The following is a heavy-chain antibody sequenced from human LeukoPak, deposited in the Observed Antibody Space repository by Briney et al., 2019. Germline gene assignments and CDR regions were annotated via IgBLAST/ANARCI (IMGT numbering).Heavy chain of an antibody. V-gene: IGHV3-48*04. Sequence: GGSLRLSCAASGFTFSSYSMNWVRQAPGKGLEWVSYISSSSSTIYYADSVKGRFTISRDNAKNSLYLQMNSLRVEDTALYHCARKGLGGELGGFDSWGQGTLVTVSS. J-gene: IGHJ4*02. D-gene: IGHD1-7*01. CDR3: ARKGLGGELGGFDS. CDR1: GFTFSSYS. CDR2: ISSSSSTI.